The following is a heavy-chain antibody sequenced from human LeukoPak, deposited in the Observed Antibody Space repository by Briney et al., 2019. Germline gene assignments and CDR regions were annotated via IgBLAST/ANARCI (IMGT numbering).Heavy chain of an antibody. V-gene: IGHV4-59*11. D-gene: IGHD3-22*01. J-gene: IGHJ4*02. Sequence: SETLSLTCTVSAGSISSHYWSWIRQPPGKGLEWIGYISYSGSTNYNPSLKSRVTVSVDTSKNQFSLKLSSVTAADTAVYYCARWSSIYYVLDYWGQGTLVTGSS. CDR2: ISYSGST. CDR1: AGSISSHY. CDR3: ARWSSIYYVLDY.